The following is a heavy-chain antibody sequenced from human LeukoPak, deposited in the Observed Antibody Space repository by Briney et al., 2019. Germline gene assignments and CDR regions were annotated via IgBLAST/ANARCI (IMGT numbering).Heavy chain of an antibody. D-gene: IGHD3-10*01. CDR3: ARGAFTMVRGVIFINHEDY. CDR2: MNPNSGNT. J-gene: IGHJ4*02. Sequence: GASVKVSCKASGYTFTSYDINWVRQATGQGLEWMGWMNPNSGNTGYAQKFQGRVTMTRNTSISTAYMELSSLRSEDTAVYYCARGAFTMVRGVIFINHEDYWGQGTLVTVSS. CDR1: GYTFTSYD. V-gene: IGHV1-8*01.